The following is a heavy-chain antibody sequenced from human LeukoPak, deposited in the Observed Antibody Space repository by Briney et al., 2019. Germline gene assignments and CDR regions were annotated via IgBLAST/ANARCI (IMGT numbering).Heavy chain of an antibody. CDR1: GLTFSSYA. CDR2: ISSSSSYI. V-gene: IGHV3-21*01. CDR3: ARQPNYYGSGSYPIDY. D-gene: IGHD3-10*01. J-gene: IGHJ4*02. Sequence: GGSLRLSCAASGLTFSSYAMTWVRQAPGKGLEWVSSISSSSSYIYYADSVKGRFTISRDNAKNSLYLQMNSLRAEDTAVYYCARQPNYYGSGSYPIDYWGQGTLVTVSS.